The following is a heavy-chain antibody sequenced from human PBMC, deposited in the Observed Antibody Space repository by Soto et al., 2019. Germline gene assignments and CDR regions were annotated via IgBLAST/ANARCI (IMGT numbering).Heavy chain of an antibody. V-gene: IGHV4-39*01. D-gene: IGHD3-3*01. CDR1: GGSISSSSYY. CDR2: IYYSGST. Sequence: SETLSLTCTVSGGSISSSSYYWGWIRQPPGKGLEWIGSIYYSGSTYYNPSLKSRVTISVDTSKNQFSLKLSSVTAADTAVCYCARHGGHYYDFWSGYYTGWFDPWGQGTLVTVSS. CDR3: ARHGGHYYDFWSGYYTGWFDP. J-gene: IGHJ5*02.